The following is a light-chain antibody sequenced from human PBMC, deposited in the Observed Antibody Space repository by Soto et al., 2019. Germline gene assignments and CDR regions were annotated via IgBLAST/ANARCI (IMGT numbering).Light chain of an antibody. J-gene: IGLJ3*02. Sequence: QSVLTQPPSVSGTPGQRVIISCSGSTSNIGANPMNWYQQLPGTAPKLLIYGSDRRPSGVPDRFSGSKSATSASLAISGLQSADEADYYCASWDDSQSGFGLFGGGTKLTVL. CDR3: ASWDDSQSGFGL. V-gene: IGLV1-44*01. CDR2: GSD. CDR1: TSNIGANP.